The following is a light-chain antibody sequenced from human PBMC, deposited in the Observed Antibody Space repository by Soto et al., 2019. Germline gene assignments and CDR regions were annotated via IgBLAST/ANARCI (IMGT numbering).Light chain of an antibody. J-gene: IGLJ1*01. CDR1: SNDVGGYNY. CDR2: DVS. CDR3: CSYAGGSYV. V-gene: IGLV2-11*01. Sequence: QSVLTQPRSVSGSPRQSVTISCTGTSNDVGGYNYVSWYQHHPGKAPKLMIYDVSKRPSGVPDRFSGSKSGNTASLTISGLQAGDEADYYCCSYAGGSYVFGTGTKLTV.